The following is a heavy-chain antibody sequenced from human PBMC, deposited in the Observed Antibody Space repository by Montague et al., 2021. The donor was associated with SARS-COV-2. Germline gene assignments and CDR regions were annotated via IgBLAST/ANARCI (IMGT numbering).Heavy chain of an antibody. CDR2: VYYSGST. J-gene: IGHJ3*02. V-gene: IGHV4-59*01. D-gene: IGHD3-10*01. Sequence: SETLSLTCTVSGGSISSYYWSWIRQPQGKGLEWIGFVYYSGSTNYNPSLKRRVPISLDTYTNQFSLTLNSVTAAATAVYYCARGRYGRDAVDIWGQGTLVTVS. CDR1: GGSISSYY. CDR3: ARGRYGRDAVDI.